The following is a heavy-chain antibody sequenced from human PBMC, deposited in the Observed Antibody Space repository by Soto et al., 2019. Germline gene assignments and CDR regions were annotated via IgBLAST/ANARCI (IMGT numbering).Heavy chain of an antibody. J-gene: IGHJ4*02. CDR3: AKLGSGYYTGLYFDY. V-gene: IGHV3-7*03. CDR1: GFTFGDYC. D-gene: IGHD3-3*01. Sequence: GSLRLSCAASGFTFGDYCMSWVRQAPGKGLEWVAHIKKDGSENYYVDSVTGRFTVSRDNTKNSLYLQMNSLRAEDTAVYYCAKLGSGYYTGLYFDYWGQGTLVTVSS. CDR2: IKKDGSEN.